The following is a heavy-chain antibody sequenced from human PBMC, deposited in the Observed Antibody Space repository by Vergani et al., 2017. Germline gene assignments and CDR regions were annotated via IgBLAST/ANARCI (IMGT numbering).Heavy chain of an antibody. CDR2: IYTSGSS. J-gene: IGHJ2*01. CDR3: ARDPGGMAATIYSYWYFDL. V-gene: IGHV4-61*02. CDR1: GGSIGSGNYY. Sequence: QVQLQESGPGLVKPSQTLSLTCTVSGGSIGSGNYYWSWIRQPXGKGLEWIGRIYTSGSSTYNPSLKSRVTSSVHTSKTQFSLKLRSVTAADTAVYYCARDPGGMAATIYSYWYFDLWGVAPWSLSPQ. D-gene: IGHD5-24*01.